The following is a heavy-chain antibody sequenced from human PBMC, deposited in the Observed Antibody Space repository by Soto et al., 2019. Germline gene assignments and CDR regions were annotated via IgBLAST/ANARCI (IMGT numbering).Heavy chain of an antibody. Sequence: QVLLVQSGAELKKPGASVRVSCRASGYTFTRYSIHWVRQAPGQGLEWMGIINRSGGSTTYAQKFQGRVSMNRDTSTSTVYMDLSGLRSDDTAVYYCAREQILERGTSWYTRNWFDPWGQGTLVTVSS. D-gene: IGHD6-13*01. CDR2: INRSGGST. CDR3: AREQILERGTSWYTRNWFDP. CDR1: GYTFTRYS. J-gene: IGHJ5*02. V-gene: IGHV1-46*01.